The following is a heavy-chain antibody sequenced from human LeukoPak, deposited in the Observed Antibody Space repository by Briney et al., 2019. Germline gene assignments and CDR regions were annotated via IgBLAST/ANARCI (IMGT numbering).Heavy chain of an antibody. CDR2: IFWNDAE. J-gene: IGHJ5*02. CDR1: GFSLTSYGEG. D-gene: IGHD3-10*01. V-gene: IGHV2-5*01. Sequence: SGPTLVKPTQTLTLTCNFSGFSLTSYGEGVGWIRQPPGKAPEWLALIFWNDAEWYSPSLKSRPTVSRDTSKNQVVLTMTNMDTLDTGTYYCAHRRATMVGRALVSHWFDPWGQGTLVTVSS. CDR3: AHRRATMVGRALVSHWFDP.